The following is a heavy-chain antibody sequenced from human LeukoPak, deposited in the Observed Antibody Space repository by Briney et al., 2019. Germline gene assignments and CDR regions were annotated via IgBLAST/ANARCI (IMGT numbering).Heavy chain of an antibody. CDR3: ASISGSYLGGFHYFDY. J-gene: IGHJ4*02. D-gene: IGHD1-26*01. CDR2: IYYSGST. Sequence: SETLSLTCTVSGGSISSYYWSWIRQPPGKGLEWIGYIYYSGSTNYNPSLKSRVTISVDTSKNQFSLKLSSVTAADTAVYYCASISGSYLGGFHYFDYWGQGTLVTVSS. CDR1: GGSISSYY. V-gene: IGHV4-59*01.